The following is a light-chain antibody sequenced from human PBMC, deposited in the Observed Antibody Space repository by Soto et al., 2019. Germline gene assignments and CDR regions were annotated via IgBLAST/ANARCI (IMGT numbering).Light chain of an antibody. CDR3: QQYNNWPPWT. V-gene: IGKV3-15*01. Sequence: EIVLTQSPGTLSLSPWERATLSCMAIQSVSSSYLAWYQQKPGQAPRLLIYGASTRATGIPARFSGSGSGTEFTLTISSLQSEDFAVYYCQQYNNWPPWTFGQGTKVDIK. J-gene: IGKJ1*01. CDR1: QSVSSSY. CDR2: GAS.